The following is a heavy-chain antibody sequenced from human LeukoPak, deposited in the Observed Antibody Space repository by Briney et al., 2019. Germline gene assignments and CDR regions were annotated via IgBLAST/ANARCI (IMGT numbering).Heavy chain of an antibody. CDR3: ARDQSPKWGSGERYFDY. CDR2: TRNDGSDI. CDR1: GFTFNTYA. V-gene: IGHV3-33*01. J-gene: IGHJ4*02. D-gene: IGHD7-27*01. Sequence: GRSLRLSGAASGFTFNTYAMHWVRQAPGKRLEWVALTRNDGSDIYYADSVKGRFTISRDNSKNTLYLQMSSLRAEDTAMYYCARDQSPKWGSGERYFDYWGLGTLVTVSS.